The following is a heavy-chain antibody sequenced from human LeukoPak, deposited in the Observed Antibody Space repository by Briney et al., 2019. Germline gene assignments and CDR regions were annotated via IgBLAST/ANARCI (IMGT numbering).Heavy chain of an antibody. CDR3: ARDRSRVFDY. D-gene: IGHD3-16*02. CDR2: ISAYNGNT. V-gene: IGHV1-18*01. CDR1: GYTFTSYD. J-gene: IGHJ4*02. Sequence: ASVKVSCKASGYTFTSYDINWVRQATGQGLEWMGWISAYNGNTNYAQKLQGRVTMTTDTSTSTAYMELRSLRSDDTAVYYCARDRSRVFDYWGQGTLVTVSS.